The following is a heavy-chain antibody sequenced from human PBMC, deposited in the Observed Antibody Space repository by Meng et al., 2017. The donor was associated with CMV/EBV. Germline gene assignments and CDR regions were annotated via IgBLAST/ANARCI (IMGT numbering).Heavy chain of an antibody. D-gene: IGHD6-13*01. CDR2: ISAYNGNT. CDR3: ARDLNSSSWFYYYYYGVDV. J-gene: IGHJ6*02. Sequence: ASVKVSCKASGYTFTSYGISWVRQAPGQGLEWMGWISAYNGNTNYAQKLQGRVTMTTDTSTSTAYMELRSLRSDDTAVYYCARDLNSSSWFYYYYYGVDVWGQGTTVTVSS. CDR1: GYTFTSYG. V-gene: IGHV1-18*01.